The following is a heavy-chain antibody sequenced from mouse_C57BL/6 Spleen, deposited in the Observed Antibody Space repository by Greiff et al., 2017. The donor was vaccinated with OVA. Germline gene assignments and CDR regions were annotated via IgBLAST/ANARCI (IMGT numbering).Heavy chain of an antibody. Sequence: DVHLVESGGGLVQPKGSLKLSCAASGFTFNTYAMHWVRQAPGKGLEWVARIRSKSSNYATYYADSVKDRFTISRDDSQSMLYLQMNNLKTEDTAMYYCVRDEGPTGTRGYFDVWGTGTTVTVSS. CDR2: IRSKSSNYAT. J-gene: IGHJ1*03. CDR1: GFTFNTYA. D-gene: IGHD4-1*02. CDR3: VRDEGPTGTRGYFDV. V-gene: IGHV10-3*01.